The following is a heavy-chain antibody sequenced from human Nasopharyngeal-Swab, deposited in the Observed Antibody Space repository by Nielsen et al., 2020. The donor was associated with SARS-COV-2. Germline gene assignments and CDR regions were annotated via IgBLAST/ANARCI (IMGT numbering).Heavy chain of an antibody. CDR1: GGSISSSSYY. D-gene: IGHD2-2*01. CDR3: ARRVGSTLDY. J-gene: IGHJ4*02. CDR2: IYYSGST. V-gene: IGHV4-39*01. Sequence: SETLSLTCTVSGGSISSSSYYWGWIRQPPGKGLEWIGSIYYSGSTYYNPSLKGRVTISVDTSKNQFSLKLSSVTAADTAVYYCARRVGSTLDYWGQGTLVTVSS.